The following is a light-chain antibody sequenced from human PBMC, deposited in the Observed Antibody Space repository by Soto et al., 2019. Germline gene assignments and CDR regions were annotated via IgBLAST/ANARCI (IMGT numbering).Light chain of an antibody. Sequence: EIVMTQSPATLSVSPGERATLSCRASQSLSNNLAWYQQKPGQAPRLLIYGASTRATGIPARFSGSGSGTEFTLTISSLQSEDIAVYYCQQYNNWPPWTFGQGTTVEI. CDR2: GAS. CDR1: QSLSNN. J-gene: IGKJ1*01. CDR3: QQYNNWPPWT. V-gene: IGKV3-15*01.